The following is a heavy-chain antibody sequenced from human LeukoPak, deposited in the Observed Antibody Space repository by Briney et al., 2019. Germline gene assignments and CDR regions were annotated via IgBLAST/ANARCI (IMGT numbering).Heavy chain of an antibody. V-gene: IGHV3-74*01. J-gene: IGHJ1*01. Sequence: GGSLRLSCAASGFTFSSYWMHWVRQAPGKGLVWVSRIKSDGSTTTYADSVKGRFTISRDNAKNTLYLQMSSLRAEDTAMYYCARDDLYYDTGDYYYASYFQHWGQGTLVTVSS. D-gene: IGHD3-22*01. CDR1: GFTFSSYW. CDR3: ARDDLYYDTGDYYYASYFQH. CDR2: IKSDGSTT.